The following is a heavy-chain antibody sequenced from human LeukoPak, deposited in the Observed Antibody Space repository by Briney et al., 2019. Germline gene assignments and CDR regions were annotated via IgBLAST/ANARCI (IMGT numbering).Heavy chain of an antibody. Sequence: GGSLRLSCAASGFTVSSNYMSWVRQAPGKGLEWVSVIYSGGSTYYAASVKGRFTISRDNSKNTLYLQMNSLRTEDTAVDYCARDAGYYDSSGQDYWGQGTLVTVSS. CDR2: IYSGGST. J-gene: IGHJ4*02. CDR1: GFTVSSNY. CDR3: ARDAGYYDSSGQDY. D-gene: IGHD3-22*01. V-gene: IGHV3-66*02.